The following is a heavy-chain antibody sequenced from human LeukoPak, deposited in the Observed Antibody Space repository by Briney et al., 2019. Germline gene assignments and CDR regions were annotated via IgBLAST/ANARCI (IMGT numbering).Heavy chain of an antibody. CDR1: GYSFTSYW. Sequence: GESLKISCKGSGYSFTSYWIGWVRQMPGKGLEWMGIIYPGDSGTRYSPSFQGQVTISSDKSISTAYLQWSSLKASDTAMYYCARGGTWALLEDNWFDPWGQGTLVTVSS. D-gene: IGHD1-26*01. CDR2: IYPGDSGT. CDR3: ARGGTWALLEDNWFDP. V-gene: IGHV5-51*01. J-gene: IGHJ5*02.